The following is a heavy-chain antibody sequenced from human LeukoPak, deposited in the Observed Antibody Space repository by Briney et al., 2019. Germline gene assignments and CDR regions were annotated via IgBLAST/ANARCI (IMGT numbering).Heavy chain of an antibody. CDR3: ARDIVGATGDAFDI. D-gene: IGHD1-26*01. J-gene: IGHJ3*02. CDR2: VSSSSDYI. Sequence: PGGSLRLSCAASGFTFTTYSMNWVRQAPGKEPEWVSAVSSSSDYIYYADSVRGRFTISRDNAKNSLYLQMNSLRAEDTAVYYCARDIVGATGDAFDIWGQGTMVTVSS. CDR1: GFTFTTYS. V-gene: IGHV3-21*01.